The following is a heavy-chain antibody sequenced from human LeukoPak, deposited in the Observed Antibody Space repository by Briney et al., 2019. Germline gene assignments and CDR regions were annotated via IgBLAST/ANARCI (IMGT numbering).Heavy chain of an antibody. CDR1: GFIFSHHG. J-gene: IGHJ4*01. CDR2: IWSDGTNR. V-gene: IGHV3-33*01. Sequence: GGSLTLSCAASGFIFSHHGMHWVRQAPGKGLEWVAVIWSDGTNRFYADSVKGRFTISRDNSQNTVFLQMDSLRVKDTAIYYCARDAQRGFDYSNSLKDWGHGTLVTVSS. D-gene: IGHD4-11*01. CDR3: ARDAQRGFDYSNSLKD.